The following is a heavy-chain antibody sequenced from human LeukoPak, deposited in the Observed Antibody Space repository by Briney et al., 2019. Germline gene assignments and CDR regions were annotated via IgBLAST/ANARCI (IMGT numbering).Heavy chain of an antibody. D-gene: IGHD2-21*02. CDR2: IIPIFGTA. Sequence: SVKVSCKASGGTFSSYAISWVRQAPGQGLEWMGGIIPIFGTANYAQKFQGRVTITADESTSTAYMELSSLRSEDTAVYYCARDGPQLAYCGGDCYGPWGQGTLVTVSS. J-gene: IGHJ4*02. CDR3: ARDGPQLAYCGGDCYGP. V-gene: IGHV1-69*13. CDR1: GGTFSSYA.